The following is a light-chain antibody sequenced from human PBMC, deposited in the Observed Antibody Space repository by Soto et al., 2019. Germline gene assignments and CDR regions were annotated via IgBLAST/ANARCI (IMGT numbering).Light chain of an antibody. CDR1: QTLLHSNGNNY. CDR2: MNS. J-gene: IGKJ5*01. CDR3: MQALQTPIT. Sequence: DIVMSQSRLSLPDTPGEATSISCRCSQTLLHSNGNNYLDWYVQKPGQSPQLLMYMNSNRASGVPDRFSGRGSGTDFTLKISRVEAEDVGVYYCMQALQTPITFGQGTRLEIK. V-gene: IGKV2-28*01.